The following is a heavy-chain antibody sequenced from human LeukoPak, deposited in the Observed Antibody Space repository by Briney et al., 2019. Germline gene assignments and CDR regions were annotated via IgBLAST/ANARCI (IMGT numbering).Heavy chain of an antibody. CDR1: GGSISGYY. CDR2: IYYTGST. V-gene: IGHV4-59*01. CDR3: ARENDTSGFSASGFDS. Sequence: SETLSLTCTVSGGSISGYYWNWIRQPPGKGLEWIGYIYYTGSTNYNPSLKSRVTISVDTSKNQFSPELSSVTAADTAVYYCARENDTSGFSASGFDSWGQGTLVTVSS. J-gene: IGHJ4*02. D-gene: IGHD3-22*01.